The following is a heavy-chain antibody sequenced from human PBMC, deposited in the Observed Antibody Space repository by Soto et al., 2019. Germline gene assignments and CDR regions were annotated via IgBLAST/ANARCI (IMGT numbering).Heavy chain of an antibody. J-gene: IGHJ3*02. D-gene: IGHD4-17*01. CDR2: ISGSGGST. CDR1: GFTFSSYA. CDR3: ARDTESSEDPEDAFDI. V-gene: IGHV3-23*01. Sequence: GGSLRLSCAASGFTFSSYAMSWVRQAPGKGLEWVSAISGSGGSTYYADSVKGRFTISRDNSKNTLYLQMNSLRAEDTAVYYCARDTESSEDPEDAFDIWGQGTMVTVSS.